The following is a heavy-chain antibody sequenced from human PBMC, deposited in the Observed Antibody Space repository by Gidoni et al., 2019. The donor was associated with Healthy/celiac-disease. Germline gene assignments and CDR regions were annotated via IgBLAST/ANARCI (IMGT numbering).Heavy chain of an antibody. CDR2: SYYSGST. V-gene: IGHV4-39*01. CDR3: ARQSAPGIAVHGWFDP. J-gene: IGHJ5*02. Sequence: QLQLHGSGPGRGKPSSTQSLTCTASGGSLSSSSYYWGWIRQPPGKGLEWIGSSYYSGSTYYNPSLKSRVTISVDTSKNQFSLKLSYVTDADTAVYYCARQSAPGIAVHGWFDPWGQGTLVTVSS. D-gene: IGHD6-19*01. CDR1: GGSLSSSSYY.